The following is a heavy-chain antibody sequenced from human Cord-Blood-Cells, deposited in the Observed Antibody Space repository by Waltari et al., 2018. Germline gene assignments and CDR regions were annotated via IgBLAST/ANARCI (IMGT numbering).Heavy chain of an antibody. D-gene: IGHD3-22*01. CDR2: INHSGST. Sequence: QVQLQQWGAGLLKPSETLSLTCAVYGGSFSGYYWSWIRQPPGKGLEWIGEINHSGSTNYNPSLKSRGTISVDTSKNQFSLKLSSVTVADTAVYYCAREGGRNYYDSSGYYYYYGMDVWGQGTTVTVSS. V-gene: IGHV4-34*01. J-gene: IGHJ6*02. CDR1: GGSFSGYY. CDR3: AREGGRNYYDSSGYYYYYGMDV.